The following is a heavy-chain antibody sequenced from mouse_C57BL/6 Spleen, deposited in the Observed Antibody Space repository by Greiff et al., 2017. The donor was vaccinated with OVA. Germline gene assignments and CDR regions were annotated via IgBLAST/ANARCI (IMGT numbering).Heavy chain of an antibody. CDR3: ARSIYDYAFAY. CDR2: IYPGDGDT. V-gene: IGHV1-82*01. D-gene: IGHD2-4*01. CDR1: GYAFSSSW. J-gene: IGHJ3*01. Sequence: QVQLQQSGPELVKPGASVKISCKASGYAFSSSWMNWVKQRPGKGLEWIGRIYPGDGDTNYNGKFKGKATLTADKSSSTAYMQLSSLTSEDSAVYFCARSIYDYAFAYWGQGTLVTVS.